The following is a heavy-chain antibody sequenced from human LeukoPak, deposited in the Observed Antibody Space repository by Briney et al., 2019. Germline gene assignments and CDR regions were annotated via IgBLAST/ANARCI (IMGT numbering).Heavy chain of an antibody. CDR2: IIPIFGTA. CDR3: ASGPGLGNPYYYYMDV. CDR1: GGTFSSYA. J-gene: IGHJ6*03. V-gene: IGHV1-69*01. D-gene: IGHD7-27*01. Sequence: GSSVKVSCKASGGTFSSYAISWVRQAPGQGLEWMGGIIPIFGTANYAQKFQGRVTITADESTSTAYMELSSLRSEDTAVYYCASGPGLGNPYYYYMDVWGQGTLVTVSS.